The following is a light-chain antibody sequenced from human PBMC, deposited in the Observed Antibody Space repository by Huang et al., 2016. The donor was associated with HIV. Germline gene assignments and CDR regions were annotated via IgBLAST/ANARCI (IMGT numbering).Light chain of an antibody. CDR1: QYVSTTY. CDR2: RTS. V-gene: IGKV3-20*01. CDR3: QQYGSLVWT. J-gene: IGKJ1*01. Sequence: VLTQSPGTLSLSPGERATLSCRASQYVSTTYLAWYQQKPGQAPRLLLYRTSTRPTGSPDRLRGSGSGTDFTRTISALEPEDFAVYYCQQYGSLVWTFGQGTRVEAK.